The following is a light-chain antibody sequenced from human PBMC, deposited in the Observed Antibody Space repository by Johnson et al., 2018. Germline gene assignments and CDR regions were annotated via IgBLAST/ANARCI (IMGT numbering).Light chain of an antibody. CDR3: GKWDSSLSAGNV. CDR1: SSNIGNNY. J-gene: IGLJ1*01. CDR2: ENN. V-gene: IGLV1-51*02. Sequence: QSVLTQPPSVSAAPGQKVTISCSGSSSNIGNNYVSWYQQLPGTAPKLLIYENNKRPSGIPDRFSGSKSGTSATLGITGLQTGDEADYSCGKWDSSLSAGNVFATGTKVTVL.